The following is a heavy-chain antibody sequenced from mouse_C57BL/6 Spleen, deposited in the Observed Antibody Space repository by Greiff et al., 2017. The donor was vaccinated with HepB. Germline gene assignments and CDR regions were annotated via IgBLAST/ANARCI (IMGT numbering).Heavy chain of an antibody. CDR3: ARELRQKDYAMDY. J-gene: IGHJ4*01. D-gene: IGHD2-12*01. Sequence: QVQLQQPGAELVMPGASVKLSCKASGYTFTSYWMHWVKQRPGQGLEWIGEIDPSDSYTNYNQKFKGKSTLTVDKSSSTAYMQLSSLTSEDSAVYYCARELRQKDYAMDYWGQGTSVTVSS. CDR2: IDPSDSYT. V-gene: IGHV1-69*01. CDR1: GYTFTSYW.